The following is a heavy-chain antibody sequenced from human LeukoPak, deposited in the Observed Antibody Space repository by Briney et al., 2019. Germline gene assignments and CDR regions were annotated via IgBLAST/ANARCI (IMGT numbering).Heavy chain of an antibody. CDR3: ARDHNWAFDF. V-gene: IGHV3-11*04. J-gene: IGHJ4*02. Sequence: GGSLRLSCAASGFIFSDNYMSWIRQAPGKGLEWLSNIRDSGGEMYYADSVKGRFTITRDNAKNTLYLQMNGLRVEDTAVYFCARDHNWAFDFWGRGSLVTVSS. CDR1: GFIFSDNY. D-gene: IGHD1-1*01. CDR2: IRDSGGEM.